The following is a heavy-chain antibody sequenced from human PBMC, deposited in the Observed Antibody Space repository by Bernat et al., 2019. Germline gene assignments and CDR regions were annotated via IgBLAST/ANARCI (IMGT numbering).Heavy chain of an antibody. CDR1: GFTFSSYA. CDR2: ISYDGSNK. J-gene: IGHJ3*02. V-gene: IGHV3-30-3*01. CDR3: ARGDDYDSSGYYYGRAYDI. D-gene: IGHD3-22*01. Sequence: QVQLLESGGGVVQPGRSLRLSCAASGFTFSSYAMHWVRQAPGKGLEWVAVISYDGSNKYYADSVKGRFTISRDNSKNTLYLQMNSLRAEDTAVYYCARGDDYDSSGYYYGRAYDIWGQGTMVTVS.